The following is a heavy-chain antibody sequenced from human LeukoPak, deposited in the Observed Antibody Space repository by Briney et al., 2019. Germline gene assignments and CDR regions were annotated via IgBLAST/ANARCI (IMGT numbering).Heavy chain of an antibody. CDR1: GFTFSSYA. D-gene: IGHD4-17*01. Sequence: GGSLRLSCAASGFTFSSYAMSWVRQAPGKGLEWVSAISGSGGSTYYADSVKGRFTISRDNSKNTLYLQMNSLRAEDTAVYYCAKEGRATVIIPDAFDIWGQGTMVTVSS. J-gene: IGHJ3*02. CDR3: AKEGRATVIIPDAFDI. CDR2: ISGSGGST. V-gene: IGHV3-23*01.